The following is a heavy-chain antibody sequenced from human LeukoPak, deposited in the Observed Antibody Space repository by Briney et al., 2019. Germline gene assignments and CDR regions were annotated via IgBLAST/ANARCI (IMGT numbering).Heavy chain of an antibody. CDR2: IWHDGSNK. J-gene: IGHJ4*02. V-gene: IGHV3-33*01. CDR1: GFTLSTYA. CDR3: ARSQYCSGGSCYRLGDY. D-gene: IGHD2-15*01. Sequence: GRSLRLSCAAPGFTLSTYAMHWVRQAPAKGLEWVAGIWHDGSNKYYADYVKGRFTISRDNSKNTLYLQMDSLRAEDTAVYYCARSQYCSGGSCYRLGDYWGQGTLVTVSS.